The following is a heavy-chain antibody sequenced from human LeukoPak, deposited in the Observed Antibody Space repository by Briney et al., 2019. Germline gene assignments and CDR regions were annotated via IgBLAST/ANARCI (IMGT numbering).Heavy chain of an antibody. D-gene: IGHD5-18*01. CDR2: IYSGGST. J-gene: IGHJ4*02. Sequence: GGSLRLSCAASGFTVSSNYMSWVRQAPGKGLEWVSVIYSGGSTYYADSVKGRFTISRDNSKNTLFLQMNSLRDEDTAVYYCAKGAVDTAMVGDYFDYWGQGTLVTVSS. CDR1: GFTVSSNY. CDR3: AKGAVDTAMVGDYFDY. V-gene: IGHV3-53*05.